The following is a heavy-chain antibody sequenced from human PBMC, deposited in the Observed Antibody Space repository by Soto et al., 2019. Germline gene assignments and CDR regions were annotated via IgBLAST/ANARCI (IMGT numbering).Heavy chain of an antibody. Sequence: SATLSHNCAVYGGSFSGYYWSGIRQPPGKGLEWIGEINHSGSTNYNPSLKSRVTISVDTSKNQFSLKLSSVTAADTAVYYCARGNTSSSWYGDYYYYGMDVWGQGTTVTVS. CDR1: GGSFSGYY. D-gene: IGHD6-13*01. CDR3: ARGNTSSSWYGDYYYYGMDV. CDR2: INHSGST. V-gene: IGHV4-34*01. J-gene: IGHJ6*02.